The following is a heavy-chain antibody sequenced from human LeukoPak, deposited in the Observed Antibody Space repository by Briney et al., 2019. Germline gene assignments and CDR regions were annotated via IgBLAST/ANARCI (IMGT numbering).Heavy chain of an antibody. Sequence: GGSLRLSCATSGFTFSSYAMSWLRQGPGKGLEWVSSLSGSDRTTYYADSVKGRFTISGDNSKNTLYLQMSSLRGEDTAVYYCAKVSSGWSLDYWGQGTLVTVSS. J-gene: IGHJ4*02. CDR1: GFTFSSYA. V-gene: IGHV3-23*01. CDR2: LSGSDRTT. CDR3: AKVSSGWSLDY. D-gene: IGHD6-19*01.